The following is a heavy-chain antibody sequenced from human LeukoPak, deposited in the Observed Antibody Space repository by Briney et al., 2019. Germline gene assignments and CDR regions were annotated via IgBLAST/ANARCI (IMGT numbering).Heavy chain of an antibody. V-gene: IGHV3-48*04. D-gene: IGHD1-26*01. CDR3: ASQKVGATDY. CDR2: IGRTSTPI. CDR1: GLTLRSNS. Sequence: GGSRRLSWAAPGLTLRSNSRNWFRQPPGWGLGWISYIGRTSTPIYYADSVKGRFTISRDNAKNSLYLQMNNLRAEDTAVYYYASQKVGATDYWGQGTLVTVSS. J-gene: IGHJ4*02.